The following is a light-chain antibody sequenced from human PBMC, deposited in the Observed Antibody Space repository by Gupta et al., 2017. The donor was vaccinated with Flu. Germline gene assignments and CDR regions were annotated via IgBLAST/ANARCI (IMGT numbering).Light chain of an antibody. V-gene: IGKV1-12*01. CDR3: QQSNSFPIT. CDR1: RDISNW. J-gene: IGKJ3*01. Sequence: DIQMTQSPSSVSASVGDRVTITCRASRDISNWLVWYQQKPGKAPKLLIYAASNLQSWVPSRFSGSGSGTDFTLTINSLQPEDFATYYCQQSNSFPITFGPGTKVDIK. CDR2: AAS.